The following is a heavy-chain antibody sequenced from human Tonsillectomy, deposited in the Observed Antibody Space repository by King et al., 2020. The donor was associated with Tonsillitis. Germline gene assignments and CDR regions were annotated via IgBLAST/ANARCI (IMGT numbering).Heavy chain of an antibody. D-gene: IGHD6-13*01. Sequence: VQLVESGGGLVKPGGSLRLSCVASGFTFSSYSMNWVRQAPGKGLEWVSSISSSSSYISYADSVKGRFTISRDNAKNSLYLQMNSLRAEDTAVYYCARKRYSSSWSTQVAFDYWGQGTLVTVSS. J-gene: IGHJ4*02. CDR3: ARKRYSSSWSTQVAFDY. CDR2: ISSSSSYI. V-gene: IGHV3-21*01. CDR1: GFTFSSYS.